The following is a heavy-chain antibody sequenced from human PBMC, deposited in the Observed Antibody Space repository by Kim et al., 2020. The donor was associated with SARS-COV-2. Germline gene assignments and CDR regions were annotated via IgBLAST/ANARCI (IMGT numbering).Heavy chain of an antibody. D-gene: IGHD3-10*01. CDR2: IKSKTDGGTT. CDR3: TTDSRGGAFDI. J-gene: IGHJ3*02. V-gene: IGHV3-15*01. Sequence: GGSLRLSCAASGFTFSNAWMSWVRQAPGKGLEWVGRIKSKTDGGTTDYVAPVKGRFTISRDDSKNTLYLQMNSLKTEDTAVYYCTTDSRGGAFDIWGQGTMVTVSS. CDR1: GFTFSNAW.